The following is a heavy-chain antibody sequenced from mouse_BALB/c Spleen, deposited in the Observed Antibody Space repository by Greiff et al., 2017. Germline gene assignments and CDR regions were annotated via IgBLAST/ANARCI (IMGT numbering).Heavy chain of an antibody. V-gene: IGHV5-4*02. J-gene: IGHJ3*01. Sequence: EVQRVESGGGLVRPGGSLKLSCAASGFTFSDYYMYWVRQTPEKRLEWVATISDGGSYTYYPDSVKGRFTISRDNAKNNLYLQMSSLKSEDTAMYYCARDYGGAYWGQGTLVTVSA. CDR3: ARDYGGAY. CDR1: GFTFSDYY. D-gene: IGHD1-2*01. CDR2: ISDGGSYT.